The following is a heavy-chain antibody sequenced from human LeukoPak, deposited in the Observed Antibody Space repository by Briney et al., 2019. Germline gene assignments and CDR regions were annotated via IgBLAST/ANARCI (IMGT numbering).Heavy chain of an antibody. D-gene: IGHD1-26*01. V-gene: IGHV5-51*01. J-gene: IGHJ4*02. Sequence: GESLKISCEVSGYSFTSYWIGWVRQMPGKGLEWMGIIYPGDSNTRYSPSFQGQVTISADKSIDTAYLQWSSLKASDSAMYYCARRPNIVGAPFDYWGQGTLVTVSS. CDR1: GYSFTSYW. CDR2: IYPGDSNT. CDR3: ARRPNIVGAPFDY.